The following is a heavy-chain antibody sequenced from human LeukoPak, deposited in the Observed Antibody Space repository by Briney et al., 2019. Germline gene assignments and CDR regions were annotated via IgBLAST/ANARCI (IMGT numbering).Heavy chain of an antibody. CDR1: GFTFSDYY. CDR2: ISGSGGST. J-gene: IGHJ3*02. Sequence: PRGSLRLSCAASGFTFSDYYMSWVRQAPGKGLEWVSAISGSGGSTYYADSVKGRFTISRDNAKNSVFLQMNSLRAEDTAVYYCARPLWADDYGSGIYGNTAFDIWGPGTMVTVSS. CDR3: ARPLWADDYGSGIYGNTAFDI. V-gene: IGHV3-11*04. D-gene: IGHD3-10*01.